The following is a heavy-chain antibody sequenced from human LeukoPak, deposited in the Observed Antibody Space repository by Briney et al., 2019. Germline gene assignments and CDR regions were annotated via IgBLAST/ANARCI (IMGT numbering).Heavy chain of an antibody. CDR2: IYSSGST. V-gene: IGHV4-39*01. Sequence: PSETLSLTCTVSGGSISSSGHYWGWIRQPPGKGLEWIGNIYSSGSTIYNPSLKSRVTISVDTSTNQFSLKLSSVTAADTAVYYCARGLRGAFDIWGQGTMVTVSS. CDR1: GGSISSSGHY. D-gene: IGHD5-12*01. CDR3: ARGLRGAFDI. J-gene: IGHJ3*02.